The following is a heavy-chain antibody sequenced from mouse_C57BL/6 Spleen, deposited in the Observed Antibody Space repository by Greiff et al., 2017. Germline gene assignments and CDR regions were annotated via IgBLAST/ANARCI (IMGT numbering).Heavy chain of an antibody. CDR2: IDPEDGDT. CDR1: GFNFNDYY. J-gene: IGHJ2*01. Sequence: VQLQQSGAELVRPGASVKLSCTASGFNFNDYYMHWVKQRPEQGLEWIGRIDPEDGDTEYDPKFQGKATMTADTSSNTAYLQLSSLTSEDTAVYYCTTMVTTIFDYWGQGTTLTVSS. D-gene: IGHD2-2*01. CDR3: TTMVTTIFDY. V-gene: IGHV14-1*01.